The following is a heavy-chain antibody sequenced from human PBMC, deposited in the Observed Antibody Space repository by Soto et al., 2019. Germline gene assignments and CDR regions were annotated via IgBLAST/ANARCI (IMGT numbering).Heavy chain of an antibody. CDR1: GFTFDDYA. Sequence: EVQLVESGGGLVQPGRSLRLSCAASGFTFDDYAMHWIRQAPGKGLEWVSGISWNSGSIGYADSVKGRFTISRDNAKNAPYLQMNSLRAEDTALYYCAKDIGRGYSYGCDYWGQGTLVTVSS. CDR3: AKDIGRGYSYGCDY. D-gene: IGHD5-18*01. CDR2: ISWNSGSI. J-gene: IGHJ4*02. V-gene: IGHV3-9*01.